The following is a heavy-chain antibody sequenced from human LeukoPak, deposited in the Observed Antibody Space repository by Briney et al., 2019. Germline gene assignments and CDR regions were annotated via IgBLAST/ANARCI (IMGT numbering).Heavy chain of an antibody. Sequence: SETLSLTCTVSGGSINSYYWSWIRQPPGKGLEWIGYIYYSGSTNYNPSLKSRVTISVDTSKDQFSLKLSSVTAADTAVYYCARAGDGYNYIGYWGQGTLVTVSS. CDR2: IYYSGST. CDR1: GGSINSYY. CDR3: ARAGDGYNYIGY. V-gene: IGHV4-59*01. J-gene: IGHJ4*02. D-gene: IGHD5-24*01.